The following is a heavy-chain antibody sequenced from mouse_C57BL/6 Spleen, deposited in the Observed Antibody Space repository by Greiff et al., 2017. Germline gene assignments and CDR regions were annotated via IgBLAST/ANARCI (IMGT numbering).Heavy chain of an antibody. V-gene: IGHV1-50*01. CDR1: GYTFTSYW. Sequence: QVQLQQSGAELVKPGASVKLSCKASGYTFTSYWMQWVKQRPGQGLEWIGEIDPSDSYTNYNQKFKGKATLTVDTSSSTAYMQLSSLTSEDSAVYYCARNPSIYYDYDRDFDYWGQGTTLTVSS. J-gene: IGHJ2*01. CDR2: IDPSDSYT. D-gene: IGHD2-4*01. CDR3: ARNPSIYYDYDRDFDY.